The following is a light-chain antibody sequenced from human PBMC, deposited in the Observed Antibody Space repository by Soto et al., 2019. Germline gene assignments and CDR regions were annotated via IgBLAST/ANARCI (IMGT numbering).Light chain of an antibody. V-gene: IGKV1-39*01. CDR3: QQSYSTPPRT. Sequence: DIPMTQSPSSLSASVGDRVTITCRASQSISSYLNWYQQKPGKAPKLLIYAASSLQSGVPSRFSGSGSGTDFTLTISSLQPEDFATYSCQQSYSTPPRTFGQGTKVEIK. CDR1: QSISSY. J-gene: IGKJ1*01. CDR2: AAS.